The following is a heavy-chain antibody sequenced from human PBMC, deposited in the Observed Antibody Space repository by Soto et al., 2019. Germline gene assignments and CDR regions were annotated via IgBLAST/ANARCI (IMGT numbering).Heavy chain of an antibody. Sequence: PXVSLRLSCAACGLTFGNYAMGWVCQAPGKGLEWVSGIVASGGRTFYADSAKGRFTISRDNSRSTLYLQMNSLRADDTAVYYCVKDLVVLSAIFDSWGRGTLVTVSS. CDR1: GLTFGNYA. D-gene: IGHD2-21*02. V-gene: IGHV3-23*01. CDR2: IVASGGRT. CDR3: VKDLVVLSAIFDS. J-gene: IGHJ4*02.